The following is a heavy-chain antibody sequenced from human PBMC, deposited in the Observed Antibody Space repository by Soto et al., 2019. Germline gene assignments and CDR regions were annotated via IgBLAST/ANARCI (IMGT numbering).Heavy chain of an antibody. CDR3: ARERYGDRYFDY. D-gene: IGHD4-17*01. V-gene: IGHV1-18*01. Sequence: QVQLVQSGAEVKKPGASVKVPCKASGYTFTSYGISWVRQAPGQGLEWMGWISAYNGNTNYAQKLQGRVTMTTDTATSTAYMELRRRRSDDTAVYYCARERYGDRYFDYWGQGTLVTVSS. J-gene: IGHJ4*02. CDR1: GYTFTSYG. CDR2: ISAYNGNT.